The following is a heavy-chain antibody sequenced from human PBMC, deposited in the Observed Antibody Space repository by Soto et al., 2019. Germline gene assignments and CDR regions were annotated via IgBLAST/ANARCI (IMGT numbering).Heavy chain of an antibody. D-gene: IGHD6-19*01. V-gene: IGHV3-23*01. CDR2: ISGSGGST. CDR3: AKQNREWLVPGLFDY. J-gene: IGHJ4*02. CDR1: GFTFTSYT. Sequence: PGGSLRLSCAASGFTFTSYTMNWVRQAPGKGLEWVSSISGSGGSTYYADSVKGRFTISRDNSKNTLYLQMNSLRAEDTAVYYCAKQNREWLVPGLFDYWGQGTLVTVSS.